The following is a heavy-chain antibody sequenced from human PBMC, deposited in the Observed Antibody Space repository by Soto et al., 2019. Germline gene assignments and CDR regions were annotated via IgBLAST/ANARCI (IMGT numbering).Heavy chain of an antibody. CDR2: ISTYRGNT. D-gene: IGHD4-17*01. J-gene: IGHJ4*02. V-gene: IGHV1-18*01. Sequence: QVHLVQSGVEVKKPGASVKVSCKASGYTFSNDGFSWLRQAPGQGLEWMGWISTYRGNTNYARKFRGRVTMTTDTSTSTAVMELRSLTFDDTAVYYCARMFFGPRDGDIDYWGQGTMVTVSS. CDR3: ARMFFGPRDGDIDY. CDR1: GYTFSNDG.